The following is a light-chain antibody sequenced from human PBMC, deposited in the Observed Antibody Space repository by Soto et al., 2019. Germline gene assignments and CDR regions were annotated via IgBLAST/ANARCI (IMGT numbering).Light chain of an antibody. CDR3: NSYAGSNNWV. CDR2: EVN. Sequence: QSALTQPPAASGSPGQSVTISCTGTSSDVGGYNYVSWYQQHPGKSPKLMIYEVNKRPSGVPDRFSGSKSGNTASLTVSGLPAEDEAEYYCNSYAGSNNWVFGGGTKVTVL. J-gene: IGLJ3*02. V-gene: IGLV2-8*01. CDR1: SSDVGGYNY.